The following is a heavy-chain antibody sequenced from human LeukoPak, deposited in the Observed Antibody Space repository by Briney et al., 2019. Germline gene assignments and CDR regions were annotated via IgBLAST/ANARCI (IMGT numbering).Heavy chain of an antibody. CDR3: AKEGLYYYDSSGYTEGYFDY. CDR1: GFTFSSYA. Sequence: GGSLRLSCAASGFTFSSYAMSWVRQAPGKGLEWVSAISGSGGSTYYADSVKGRFTISRDNSKNTLYLQMNSLRAEDTAVYYCAKEGLYYYDSSGYTEGYFDYWGQGTLVTVSS. CDR2: ISGSGGST. J-gene: IGHJ4*02. D-gene: IGHD3-22*01. V-gene: IGHV3-23*01.